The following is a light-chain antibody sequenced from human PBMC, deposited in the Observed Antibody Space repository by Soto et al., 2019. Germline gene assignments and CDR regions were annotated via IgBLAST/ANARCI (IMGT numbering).Light chain of an antibody. CDR1: QSVLYSSNNKNY. J-gene: IGKJ1*01. V-gene: IGKV4-1*01. CDR2: WAS. CDR3: QQYCSTSWT. Sequence: DIVMTQSPDSLAVSLGERATINCKSSQSVLYSSNNKNYLAWYQQKPGQPPKLLIYWASTRESGVPDRFSGSGSGTDLTLTISSLQAEDVAVYYCQQYCSTSWTFGQGTKVEIK.